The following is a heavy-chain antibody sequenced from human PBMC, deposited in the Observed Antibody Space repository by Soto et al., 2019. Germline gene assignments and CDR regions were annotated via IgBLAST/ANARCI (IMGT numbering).Heavy chain of an antibody. CDR2: IYYSGST. J-gene: IGHJ6*02. CDR3: ARLGGMDV. CDR1: GGSISSYY. Sequence: PSETLSLTCTVSGGSISSYYWSWFRQPPGKGLEWIGYIYYSGSTNYNPSLKSRVTISVDTSKNQFSLKLSSVTAADTAVYYCARLGGMDVWGQGTTVTVSS. V-gene: IGHV4-59*08.